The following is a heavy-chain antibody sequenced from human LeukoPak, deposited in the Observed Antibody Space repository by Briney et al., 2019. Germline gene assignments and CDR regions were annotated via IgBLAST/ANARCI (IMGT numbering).Heavy chain of an antibody. CDR3: ARVSLSSDVSTGYDFDY. Sequence: GRSLRLSCAASGFTFSDHYMSWIRQAPGKGLEWVSYMSGSSGYTNYADSVKGRFTISRDNAKDSLYLLMNSLRDDDTAVHYCARVSLSSDVSTGYDFDYWGQGALVTVSS. J-gene: IGHJ4*02. CDR2: MSGSSGYT. CDR1: GFTFSDHY. V-gene: IGHV3-11*05. D-gene: IGHD3-9*01.